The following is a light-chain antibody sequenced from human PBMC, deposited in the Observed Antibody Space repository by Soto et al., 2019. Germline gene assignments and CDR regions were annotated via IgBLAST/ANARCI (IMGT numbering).Light chain of an antibody. CDR1: QRIDNY. Sequence: DIQMTQSPSSLSASVGDRVTITCRASQRIDNYLNWYQQKPGKAPNLVIYAVTTLQGGVPSRFSGSASGTDFTLTISSLQPEDFATYYCQQTYVTPTTVGQGTKLEI. J-gene: IGKJ2*01. V-gene: IGKV1-39*01. CDR2: AVT. CDR3: QQTYVTPTT.